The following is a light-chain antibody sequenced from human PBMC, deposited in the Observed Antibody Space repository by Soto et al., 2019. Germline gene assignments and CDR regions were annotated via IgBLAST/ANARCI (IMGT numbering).Light chain of an antibody. J-gene: IGLJ3*02. Sequence: QSALTQPPSVSAAPGQKVTISCSEGSSNIENNYISWFQHLPGAAPKLLIYDNDKRPSGIPDRFSGSKSGTSATLGITGLQTGDEADYYCGAWDTSLGHFWVFGGGTKVTVL. V-gene: IGLV1-51*01. CDR2: DND. CDR3: GAWDTSLGHFWV. CDR1: SSNIENNY.